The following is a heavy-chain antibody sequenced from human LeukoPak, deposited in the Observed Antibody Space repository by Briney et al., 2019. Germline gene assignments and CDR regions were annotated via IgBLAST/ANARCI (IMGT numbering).Heavy chain of an antibody. CDR2: ISYDGSNK. D-gene: IGHD6-6*01. CDR3: GSSMDY. J-gene: IGHJ4*02. Sequence: GRSLRLSCAASGFTFSSYAMHWVRQAPGKGLEWVAVISYDGSNKYYADSVKGRFTISRDNSKNTLYLQMNSLRAEDTAVYYCGSSMDYWGQGTLVTVSS. CDR1: GFTFSSYA. V-gene: IGHV3-30*04.